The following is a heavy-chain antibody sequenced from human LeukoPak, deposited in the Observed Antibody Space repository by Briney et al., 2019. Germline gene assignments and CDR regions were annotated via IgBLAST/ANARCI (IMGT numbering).Heavy chain of an antibody. CDR2: INHSGST. CDR3: ARGRDYLGSGHYFDY. Sequence: SETLSLTCAVYGGSFSGYYWSWIRQPPGKGLEWIGEINHSGSTNYNPSLKSRVTISVDTSKNQFSLKLSSVTAADTAVYYCARGRDYLGSGHYFDYWGQGTLVTVSS. D-gene: IGHD4-11*01. J-gene: IGHJ4*02. V-gene: IGHV4-34*01. CDR1: GGSFSGYY.